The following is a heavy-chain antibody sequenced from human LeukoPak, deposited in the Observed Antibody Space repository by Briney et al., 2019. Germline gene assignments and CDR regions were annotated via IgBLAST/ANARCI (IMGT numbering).Heavy chain of an antibody. CDR1: GFTFSSYG. D-gene: IGHD2-21*02. Sequence: GGSLRLSCAASGFTFSSYGIHWVRQAPGKGLEWVAVVSSDGSIKYYADSGKGRFTISRDTSKNTVYLQMNSLGTEDTAFYYCAKSPSVVTDAFDIWGQGTMVTVSS. J-gene: IGHJ3*02. CDR2: VSSDGSIK. V-gene: IGHV3-30*18. CDR3: AKSPSVVTDAFDI.